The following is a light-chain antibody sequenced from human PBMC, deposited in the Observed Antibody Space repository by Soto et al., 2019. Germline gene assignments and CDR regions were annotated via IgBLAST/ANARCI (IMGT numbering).Light chain of an antibody. V-gene: IGLV1-40*01. CDR2: GNS. J-gene: IGLJ2*01. CDR1: SSNIGAGYD. Sequence: QLVLTQPPSVSGAPGQRVTISCTGSSSNIGAGYDVHWYQQLPGTAPKLLIYGNSNRPSGVPDRFSGSKSGTSASLAITGLQAEDEAYSYCQSYDSSLSRVFGGGTQLTLL. CDR3: QSYDSSLSRV.